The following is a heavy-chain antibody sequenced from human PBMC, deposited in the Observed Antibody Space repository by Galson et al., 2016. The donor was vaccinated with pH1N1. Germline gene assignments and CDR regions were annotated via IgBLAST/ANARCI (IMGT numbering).Heavy chain of an antibody. Sequence: SLRLSCAASGFIFTNYWMHWVRQAPGRGPVWVARVNNDGSSTNYADSVKGRFTLSRDNAKNTVFLEMSSLRAEDTGAYYCVRGRYCSGGSCYSPTAEYFQHWGRGTLLTVSS. CDR3: VRGRYCSGGSCYSPTAEYFQH. V-gene: IGHV3-74*01. CDR2: VNNDGSST. D-gene: IGHD2-15*01. J-gene: IGHJ1*01. CDR1: GFIFTNYW.